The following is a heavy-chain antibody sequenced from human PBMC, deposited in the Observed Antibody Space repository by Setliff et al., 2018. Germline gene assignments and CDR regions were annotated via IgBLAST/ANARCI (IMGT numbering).Heavy chain of an antibody. CDR2: FNRTRKI. J-gene: IGHJ3*02. Sequence: PSETLSLTCEVSGGSFSDYCWSWIRQSPGKGLEWLGDFNRTRKIDYSPSLKSRLTISVDTSKKQFSLHLNSVTAADTAMYYCAGEGRYCGGDCYQDDAFDIWGQGTMVTVS. V-gene: IGHV4-34*01. CDR1: GGSFSDYC. D-gene: IGHD2-21*02. CDR3: AGEGRYCGGDCYQDDAFDI.